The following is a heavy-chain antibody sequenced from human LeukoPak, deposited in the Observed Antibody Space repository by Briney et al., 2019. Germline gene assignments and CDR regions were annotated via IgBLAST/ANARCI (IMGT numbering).Heavy chain of an antibody. V-gene: IGHV3-30*04. CDR1: GFTFSSYA. D-gene: IGHD6-13*01. CDR2: ISYDGSNK. J-gene: IGHJ4*02. Sequence: GGSLRLSCAASGFTFSSYAMHWVRQAPGKGLEWVAVISYDGSNKYYADSVKGRFTISRDNSKNTLYLQMNSLRAEDTAVYYCAKCDSSSWYGIDSWGQGTLVTVPS. CDR3: AKCDSSSWYGIDS.